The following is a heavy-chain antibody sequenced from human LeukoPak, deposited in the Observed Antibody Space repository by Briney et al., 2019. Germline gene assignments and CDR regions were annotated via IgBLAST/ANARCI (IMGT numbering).Heavy chain of an antibody. CDR3: AGQWELLGWFDP. D-gene: IGHD1-26*01. Sequence: SETLSLTCTVSGGSISSGGYYWSWLRQHPGKGLEWIGYIYYSGSTYYNPSLKSRVTISVDTSKNQFSLKLSSVTAADTAVYYCAGQWELLGWFDPWGQGTLVTVSS. V-gene: IGHV4-31*03. J-gene: IGHJ5*02. CDR2: IYYSGST. CDR1: GGSISSGGYY.